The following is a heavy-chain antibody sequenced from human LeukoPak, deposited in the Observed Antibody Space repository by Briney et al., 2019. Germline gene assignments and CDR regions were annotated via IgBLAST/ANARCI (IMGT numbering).Heavy chain of an antibody. CDR1: GGSISSGSYY. D-gene: IGHD2-15*01. CDR3: ASMLGYCSGGSCCGPRYYMDV. J-gene: IGHJ6*03. CDR2: IYTSGST. V-gene: IGHV4-61*02. Sequence: SETLSLTCTVSGGSISSGSYYWGWIRQPAGKGLEWIGRIYTSGSTNYNPSLKSRVTISVDTSKNQFSLKLSSVTAADTAVYYCASMLGYCSGGSCCGPRYYMDVWGKGTTVTISS.